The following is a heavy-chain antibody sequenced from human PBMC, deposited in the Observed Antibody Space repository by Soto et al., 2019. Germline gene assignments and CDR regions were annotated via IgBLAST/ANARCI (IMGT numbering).Heavy chain of an antibody. CDR3: ARERTGTVNWLDP. J-gene: IGHJ5*02. CDR1: GFTFSSYS. CDR2: ISSRSSYI. D-gene: IGHD1-1*01. V-gene: IGHV3-21*01. Sequence: EVQLVESGGGLVKPGGSLRLSCAASGFTFSSYSMNWVRQAPGKGLEWVSSISSRSSYIYYADSVKGRFTVSRDNAKNSLYLQMNSLRAEDTAVYYCARERTGTVNWLDPWGQGTLVTVSS.